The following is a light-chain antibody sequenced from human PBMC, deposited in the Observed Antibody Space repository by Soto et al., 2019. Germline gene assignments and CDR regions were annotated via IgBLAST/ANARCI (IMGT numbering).Light chain of an antibody. CDR3: SSYASNRDVL. CDR2: DVN. CDR1: SSDVGRYNF. Sequence: QSVLTQPASVSGSPGQSITISCTGTSSDVGRYNFVSWYQHQPGRATKLMNYDVNNRPSGVSKRLSGSKSGKTASLTISGLQAEDEADYYCSSYASNRDVLFGGGTKVTVL. J-gene: IGLJ2*01. V-gene: IGLV2-14*03.